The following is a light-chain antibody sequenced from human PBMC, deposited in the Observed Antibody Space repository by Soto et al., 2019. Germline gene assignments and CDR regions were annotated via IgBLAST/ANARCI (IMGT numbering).Light chain of an antibody. V-gene: IGKV3-20*01. CDR3: QQYGGSPLWK. CDR2: GAS. CDR1: QSVGISY. Sequence: EIVLTQSPGTLSLSPGERATLSCRASQSVGISYLAWYQQRPGQAPRLLIYGASSRATGIPDRFSGTGSGTDFTLTISRLEPEDFAVYYCQQYGGSPLWKFGQGTKV. J-gene: IGKJ1*01.